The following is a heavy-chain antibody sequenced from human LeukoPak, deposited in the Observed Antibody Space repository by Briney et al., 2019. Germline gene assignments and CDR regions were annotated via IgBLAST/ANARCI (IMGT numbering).Heavy chain of an antibody. J-gene: IGHJ5*02. D-gene: IGHD6-6*01. Sequence: PSETLSLTCTVSGGSISSGSYYWSWIRQPAGKGLEWIGRIYTSGSTNYNPSLKSRVTISVDTSKNQFSLKLSSVTAADTAVYYCASEWQLARGDWFDPWGQGTLVTVSS. CDR3: ASEWQLARGDWFDP. CDR1: GGSISSGSYY. V-gene: IGHV4-61*02. CDR2: IYTSGST.